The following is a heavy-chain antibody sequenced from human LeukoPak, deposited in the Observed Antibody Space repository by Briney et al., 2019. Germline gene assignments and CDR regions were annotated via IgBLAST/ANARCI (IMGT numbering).Heavy chain of an antibody. CDR2: IIPIFGTT. D-gene: IGHD5-18*01. CDR1: GGTFSSYA. Sequence: SVKVSCKASGGTFSSYAISWVRQAPGQGLEWMGGIIPIFGTTNYAQKFQGRVTITADESTSTAYMELSSLRSEDTAVYYCAGASRRGYSYEAPENWLDPWGQGTLVTVSS. J-gene: IGHJ5*02. CDR3: AGASRRGYSYEAPENWLDP. V-gene: IGHV1-69*13.